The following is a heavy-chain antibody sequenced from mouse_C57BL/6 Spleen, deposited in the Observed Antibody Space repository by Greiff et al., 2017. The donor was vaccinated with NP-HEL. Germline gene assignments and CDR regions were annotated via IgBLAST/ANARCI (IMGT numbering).Heavy chain of an antibody. Sequence: VHVKQSGPELVKPGASVKISCKASGYSFTDYNMNWVKQSNGKSLEWIGVINPNYGTTSYNQKFKGKATLTVDQSSSTAYMQLNSLTSEDSAVYYCAREGDYGNWFAYWGQGTLVTVSA. CDR3: AREGDYGNWFAY. CDR1: GYSFTDYN. J-gene: IGHJ3*01. V-gene: IGHV1-39*01. D-gene: IGHD2-1*01. CDR2: INPNYGTT.